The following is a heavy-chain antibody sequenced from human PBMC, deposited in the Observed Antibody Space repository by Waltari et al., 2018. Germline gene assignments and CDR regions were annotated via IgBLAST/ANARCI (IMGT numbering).Heavy chain of an antibody. Sequence: QVQLVQSGAEVKKPGASVKVSCRVSGYSLTESALHWVRQAPGKGLEWLGGFDPEWGEAVDAQEFQGRVTMTEDTSKDTAYMELNSLTYEDTAVYYCTRDRVGYCSGGTCYSRWFDPWGQGTLVTVSS. CDR2: FDPEWGEA. D-gene: IGHD2-15*01. V-gene: IGHV1-24*01. CDR1: GYSLTESA. CDR3: TRDRVGYCSGGTCYSRWFDP. J-gene: IGHJ5*02.